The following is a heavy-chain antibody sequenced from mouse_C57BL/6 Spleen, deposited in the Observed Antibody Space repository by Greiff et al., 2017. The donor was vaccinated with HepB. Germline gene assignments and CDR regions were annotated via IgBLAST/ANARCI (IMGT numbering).Heavy chain of an antibody. CDR3: AREGGISWYFDV. Sequence: QVQLQQSGAELVRPGASVKLSCKASGYTFTDYYINWVKQRPGQGLEWIARIYPGSGNTYYNEKFKGKATLTAEKSSSTAYMQLSSLTSEDSAVYFCAREGGISWYFDVWGTGTTVTVSS. V-gene: IGHV1-76*01. D-gene: IGHD6-2*01. J-gene: IGHJ1*03. CDR1: GYTFTDYY. CDR2: IYPGSGNT.